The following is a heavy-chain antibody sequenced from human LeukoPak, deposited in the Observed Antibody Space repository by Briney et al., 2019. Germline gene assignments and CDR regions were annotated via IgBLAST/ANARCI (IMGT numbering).Heavy chain of an antibody. CDR2: ISNSGFST. J-gene: IGHJ4*02. Sequence: GGSLRLSCAASGFTFSSYAMSWVRQAPGKGLEWVSAISNSGFSTYYADSVKGRFTISRDNSKNTLYLQMNSLRAEDTAVYYCARVETHYYGFDYWGQGTLVTVSS. V-gene: IGHV3-23*01. CDR1: GFTFSSYA. D-gene: IGHD1-26*01. CDR3: ARVETHYYGFDY.